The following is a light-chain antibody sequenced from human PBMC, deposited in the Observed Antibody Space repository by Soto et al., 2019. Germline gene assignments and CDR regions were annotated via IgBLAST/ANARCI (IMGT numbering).Light chain of an antibody. CDR1: QSVSSSY. J-gene: IGKJ1*01. CDR3: QQYGSSPT. V-gene: IGKV3-20*01. CDR2: GAS. Sequence: EIVLTQSPGTLSLSPGERATVSCRASQSVSSSYLAWYQQKPGQAPRLLIYGASSRATGIPGRFSGSGSGTDFTLTISRLEPEDFAVYYCQQYGSSPTFGQGTKVEIK.